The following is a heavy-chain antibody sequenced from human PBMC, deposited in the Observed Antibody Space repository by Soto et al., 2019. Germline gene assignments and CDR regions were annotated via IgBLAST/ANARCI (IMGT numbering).Heavy chain of an antibody. J-gene: IGHJ4*02. Sequence: GQSRKMSCNVSAYIFSSYWIGWVRQMRGKGLEWMGITHGGDANTRYSPSFEGQVTISTDNSITTAYLQWSSMKASDSALYYCARRGTYSSGWDYWGQGTLVTVSS. V-gene: IGHV5-51*01. CDR2: THGGDANT. D-gene: IGHD6-19*01. CDR1: AYIFSSYW. CDR3: ARRGTYSSGWDY.